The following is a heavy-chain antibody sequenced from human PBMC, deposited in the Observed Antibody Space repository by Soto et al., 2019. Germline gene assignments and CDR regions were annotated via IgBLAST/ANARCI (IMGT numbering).Heavy chain of an antibody. Sequence: KPXETLSLTCPVSGVSGSSGGYYWSWIRQSPGKGLEWIGYISYSWMRNYNPSLKSRVTMSVDTSKSHVSLHRSAVTAADTAVYHCSSLVGLLFDTYVSFDSWGKGSLVTVSS. CDR1: GVSGSSGGYY. D-gene: IGHD2-8*02. CDR3: SSLVGLLFDTYVSFDS. CDR2: ISYSWMR. J-gene: IGHJ4*02. V-gene: IGHV4-61*03.